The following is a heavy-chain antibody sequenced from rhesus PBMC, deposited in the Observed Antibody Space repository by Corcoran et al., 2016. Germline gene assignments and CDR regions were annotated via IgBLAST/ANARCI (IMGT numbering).Heavy chain of an antibody. CDR2: IGGSSAST. CDR1: GGSVSSSNW. V-gene: IGHV4-65*01. D-gene: IGHD4-35*01. CDR3: ARVIYGNSQEDY. Sequence: QVQLQESGPGLVKPSETLSLTCAVSGGSVSSSNWWSWIRQPPGKGLEWIGYIGGSSASTYYNPSLKSRVTISTDTSKNQFSLKLSSVTAADTAVYYCARVIYGNSQEDYWGQGVLVTVSS. J-gene: IGHJ4*01.